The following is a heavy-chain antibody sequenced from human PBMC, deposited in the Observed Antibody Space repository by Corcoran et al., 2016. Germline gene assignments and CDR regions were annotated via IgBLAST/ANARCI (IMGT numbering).Heavy chain of an antibody. V-gene: IGHV3-33*01. CDR3: ARGRGSIAARQGPETSDY. Sequence: QVQLVESGGGVVQPGRSLRLSCAASGFTFSSYGMHWVRQAPGKGLEWVAVIWYDGSNKYYADSVKGRFTISRDNSKNTLYLQMNSLRAEDTAVYYCARGRGSIAARQGPETSDYWGQGTLVTVSS. J-gene: IGHJ4*02. CDR2: IWYDGSNK. CDR1: GFTFSSYG. D-gene: IGHD6-6*01.